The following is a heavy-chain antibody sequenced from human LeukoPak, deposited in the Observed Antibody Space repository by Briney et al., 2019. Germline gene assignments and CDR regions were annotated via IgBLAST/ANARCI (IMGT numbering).Heavy chain of an antibody. CDR3: ARAGYGDPHFDF. J-gene: IGHJ4*02. Sequence: GGSLRLSCAASGFTFSNYGMHWVRQAPGKGLEWVAAIWYDGSNKYCGDSVKGRFTISRDKSKNTLYLQMNSLRAEDTAAYYCARAGYGDPHFDFWGQGTLVTVSS. CDR1: GFTFSNYG. CDR2: IWYDGSNK. V-gene: IGHV3-33*01. D-gene: IGHD4-17*01.